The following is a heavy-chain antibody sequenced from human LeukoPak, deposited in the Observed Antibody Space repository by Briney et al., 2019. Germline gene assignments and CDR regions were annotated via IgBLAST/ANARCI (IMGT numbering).Heavy chain of an antibody. J-gene: IGHJ4*02. CDR2: ISAYLGNT. CDR1: GYTFTGYY. D-gene: IGHD3-10*01. V-gene: IGHV1-18*04. Sequence: ASVKVSCKASGYTFTGYYMHWVRQARGQGLEWMGWISAYLGNTNYAQKFQGRVTMTTDTSTSTAYLELRSLSSADTAVYYCARELQYGSGTSFDYWGQGSLVTVSS. CDR3: ARELQYGSGTSFDY.